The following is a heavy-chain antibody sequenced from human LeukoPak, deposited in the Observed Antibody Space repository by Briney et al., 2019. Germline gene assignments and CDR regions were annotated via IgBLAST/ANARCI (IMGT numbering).Heavy chain of an antibody. CDR1: GFTFSSYA. D-gene: IGHD6-19*01. CDR2: ISGSGGST. J-gene: IGHJ6*03. CDR3: ARVKKPSSGFYYYYYMDV. Sequence: GGSLRLSCAASGFTFSSYAMSWVRQAPGKGLEWVSAISGSGGSTYYADSVKGRFTISRDNSKNTLYLQMNSLRAEDTAVYYCARVKKPSSGFYYYYYMDVWGKGTTVTISS. V-gene: IGHV3-23*01.